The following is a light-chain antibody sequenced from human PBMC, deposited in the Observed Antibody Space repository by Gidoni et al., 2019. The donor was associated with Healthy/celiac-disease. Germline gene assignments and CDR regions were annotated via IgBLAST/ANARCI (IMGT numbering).Light chain of an antibody. Sequence: QSALTQPASVSGSPGHSITISCTGTSSDVGGYNYVSWYQQHPGKAPKLMIYDVSNRPSGVSKRFSGSKSGNTASLTISVLQAEDEADYYCSSYTSSSTRVFGGGTKLTVL. V-gene: IGLV2-14*01. CDR3: SSYTSSSTRV. J-gene: IGLJ3*02. CDR1: SSDVGGYNY. CDR2: DVS.